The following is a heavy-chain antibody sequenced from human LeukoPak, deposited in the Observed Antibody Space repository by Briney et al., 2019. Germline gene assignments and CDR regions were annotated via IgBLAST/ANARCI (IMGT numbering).Heavy chain of an antibody. CDR1: GDSIRSSEYY. CDR2: IYYSGNT. CDR3: ASSGLWFGELDAFDI. J-gene: IGHJ3*02. Sequence: SETLSLTCTVSGDSIRSSEYYWGWIRQPPGKGLEWIGNIYYSGNTYYNPSLKSRVTISVDTSNNQFSLKLSSVTAADTAVYYCASSGLWFGELDAFDIWGQGTMVTVSS. V-gene: IGHV4-39*07. D-gene: IGHD3-10*01.